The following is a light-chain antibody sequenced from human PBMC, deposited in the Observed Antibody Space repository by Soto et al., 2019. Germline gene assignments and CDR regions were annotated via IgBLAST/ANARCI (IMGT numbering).Light chain of an antibody. CDR3: SSYTSSSTVA. V-gene: IGLV2-14*01. J-gene: IGLJ2*01. Sequence: QSALTQPASVSGSPGQSITISCTGTSSDVGGYNYVSWYQQHPGKAPKLMIYDVSNRPSGVSNRFSGSKSGNTASLTISGLQAEDEADYYCSSYTSSSTVAFGAGTKLTVL. CDR2: DVS. CDR1: SSDVGGYNY.